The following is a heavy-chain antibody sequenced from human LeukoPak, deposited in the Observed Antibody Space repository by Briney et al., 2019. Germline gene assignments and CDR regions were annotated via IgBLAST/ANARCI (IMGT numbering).Heavy chain of an antibody. CDR3: ARGTYGYYMDV. D-gene: IGHD4-17*01. Sequence: KTSETLSLPCSGSNYSNSNSLYWGWLRHPPGKGLEWIGSIYRSGRTFYNPPLKSRDTITLDTSKNQFSLKLSSVAAADTAVYFCARGTYGYYMDVWGKGTTVTVSS. CDR2: IYRSGRT. J-gene: IGHJ6*03. V-gene: IGHV4-38-2*02. CDR1: NYSNSNSLY.